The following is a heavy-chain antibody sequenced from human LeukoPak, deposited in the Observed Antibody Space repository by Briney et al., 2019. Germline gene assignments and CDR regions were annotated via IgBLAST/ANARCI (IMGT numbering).Heavy chain of an antibody. V-gene: IGHV4-34*01. CDR1: GGSFSGYY. Sequence: SETLSLTCAVYGGSFSGYYWSWIRQPPGKGLKWIGEINHSGSTNYNPSLKSRVTISVDTSKNQFSLKLSSVTAADTAVYYCARDRHYYDSSGYYSSYYFDYWGQGTLVTVSS. D-gene: IGHD3-22*01. CDR3: ARDRHYYDSSGYYSSYYFDY. CDR2: INHSGST. J-gene: IGHJ4*02.